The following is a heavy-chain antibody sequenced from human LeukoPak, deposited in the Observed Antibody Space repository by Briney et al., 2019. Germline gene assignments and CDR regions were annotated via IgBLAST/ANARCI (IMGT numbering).Heavy chain of an antibody. CDR1: GGTFSSYA. V-gene: IGHV1-69*13. CDR3: ARGLDYYDSSGYSY. CDR2: IIPIFGTA. Sequence: ASVKVSCKASGGTFSSYAINWVRQAPGQGLKWMGGIIPIFGTANYAQKFQGRVTITADEYTSTAYMELSRLRSDDTAVYYCARGLDYYDSSGYSYWGQGTLVTVSS. D-gene: IGHD3-22*01. J-gene: IGHJ4*02.